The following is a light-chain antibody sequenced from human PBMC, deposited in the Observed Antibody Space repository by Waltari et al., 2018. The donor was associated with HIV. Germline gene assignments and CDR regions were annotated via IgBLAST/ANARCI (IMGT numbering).Light chain of an antibody. CDR3: LLYYGGAWV. CDR1: TAAVTSDHY. V-gene: IGLV7-43*01. CDR2: DID. J-gene: IGLJ3*02. Sequence: QPVVTQEPSLTVSPGGPVTLTCSSSTAAVTSDHYANWFQQEPGQAPRPLIYDIDHKHSWTPARCSGSLLGGKAALTLSAVQPEDEAEYYCLLYYGGAWVFGGGTKLTVL.